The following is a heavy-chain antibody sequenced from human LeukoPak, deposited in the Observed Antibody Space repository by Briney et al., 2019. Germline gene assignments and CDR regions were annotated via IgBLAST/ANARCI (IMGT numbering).Heavy chain of an antibody. D-gene: IGHD3-10*01. CDR2: VIGSGGST. CDR3: ANVQGYYRSGCRIDY. CDR1: GFTFSYS. V-gene: IGHV3-23*01. Sequence: GGSLRLSCAASGFTFSYSMRCVRRAPGGGLVGGSVVIGSGGSTYYTDSVKGRFTISRDNAKNTLYLQMNSLRAVGTAVYYGANVQGYYRSGCRIDYWGQGTLVTVSS. J-gene: IGHJ4*02.